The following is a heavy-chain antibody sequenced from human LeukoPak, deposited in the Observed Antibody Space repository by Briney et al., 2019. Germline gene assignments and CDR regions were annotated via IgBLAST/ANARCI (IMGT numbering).Heavy chain of an antibody. Sequence: ASVKVSCKASGYIFTVYCMHWVRQAPAQGLEWMGWIKPNSGGTVDAQKFQGRVTMTRDMSISTAYMELNRLKSDDTAMYYCARGRGGCGGSNWFDPWGQGTLVTVSS. J-gene: IGHJ5*02. V-gene: IGHV1-2*02. CDR2: IKPNSGGT. CDR1: GYIFTVYC. CDR3: ARGRGGCGGSNWFDP. D-gene: IGHD6-19*01.